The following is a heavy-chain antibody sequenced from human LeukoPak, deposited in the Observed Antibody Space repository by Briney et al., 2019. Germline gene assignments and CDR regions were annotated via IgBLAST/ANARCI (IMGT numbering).Heavy chain of an antibody. D-gene: IGHD6-6*01. J-gene: IGHJ3*02. CDR2: INPSGGST. V-gene: IGHV1-46*01. Sequence: ASVKVSCKASGYTFANYYMYWVRQAPGQGLEWMGIINPSGGSTSYAQKFQGRVTMTRDTSTSRVYMEVSSLRSEDTAVYYCARDSNSGAFDIWGQGTMVTVSS. CDR1: GYTFANYY. CDR3: ARDSNSGAFDI.